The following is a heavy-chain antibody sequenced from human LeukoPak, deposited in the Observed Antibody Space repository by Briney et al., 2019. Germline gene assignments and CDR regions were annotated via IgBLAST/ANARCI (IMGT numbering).Heavy chain of an antibody. V-gene: IGHV3-30*02. D-gene: IGHD2-15*01. Sequence: GGSLRLSCAASGFTFSSYGMHWVRQAPGKGLEWVAFIRYDGSNKYYADSVKGRFTISRDNSKNTLYLQMNSLRAEDTAVYYCAKEGRYCSGGSCPLDYYYYMDVWGKGTTVTISS. CDR2: IRYDGSNK. CDR3: AKEGRYCSGGSCPLDYYYYMDV. CDR1: GFTFSSYG. J-gene: IGHJ6*03.